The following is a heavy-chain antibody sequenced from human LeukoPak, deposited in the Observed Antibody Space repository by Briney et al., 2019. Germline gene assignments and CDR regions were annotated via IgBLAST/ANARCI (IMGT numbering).Heavy chain of an antibody. J-gene: IGHJ3*02. V-gene: IGHV4-34*01. Sequence: PSETLSLTCAVYGGSFSGYYWSWIRQPPGKGLEWIGEINHSGGTNYNPSLKSRVTISVDTSKNQFSLKLSSVTAADTAVYYCARVKRYCSSTSCYKYAFDIWGQGTMVTVSS. CDR2: INHSGGT. CDR1: GGSFSGYY. D-gene: IGHD2-2*02. CDR3: ARVKRYCSSTSCYKYAFDI.